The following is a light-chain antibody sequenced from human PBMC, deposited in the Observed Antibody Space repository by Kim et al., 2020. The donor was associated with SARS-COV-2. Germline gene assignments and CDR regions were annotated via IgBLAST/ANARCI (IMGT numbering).Light chain of an antibody. V-gene: IGKV3-20*01. CDR3: QQYGSSPGT. CDR1: QSVSSSY. Sequence: LSPGKRASLAGRASQSVSSSYLAWYQQKPGQAPRLLIYGASSRATGIPDRFSGSGSGTDFTLTISRLEPEDFAVYYCQQYGSSPGTFGQGTKLEI. CDR2: GAS. J-gene: IGKJ2*02.